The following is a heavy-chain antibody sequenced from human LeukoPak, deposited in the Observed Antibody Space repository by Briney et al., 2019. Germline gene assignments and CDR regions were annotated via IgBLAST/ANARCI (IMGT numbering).Heavy chain of an antibody. V-gene: IGHV3-7*01. J-gene: IGHJ6*02. CDR2: INQDGSEK. Sequence: GGYLRLSCADSGFTFSSYWMSWVRQAPGKGLEWVANINQDGSEKHYVDSVKGRFTISRDNAKNSLYLQMNSLRAEDTAVYYCARYCGGDCYGMDVWGQGTTVTVSS. CDR1: GFTFSSYW. D-gene: IGHD2-21*01. CDR3: ARYCGGDCYGMDV.